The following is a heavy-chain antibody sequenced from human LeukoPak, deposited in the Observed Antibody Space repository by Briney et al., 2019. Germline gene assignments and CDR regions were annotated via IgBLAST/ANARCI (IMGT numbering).Heavy chain of an antibody. CDR3: ARDNPPDY. Sequence: GGSLRLSCVASGFTFSSSWMSWVRQAPGKGLEWVANIKQDGSEKSYVESVRGRFTISRDNAKNSLYLQPNSLRAEDTALYYCARDNPPDYWGQGALVTVSS. J-gene: IGHJ4*02. CDR1: GFTFSSSW. CDR2: IKQDGSEK. V-gene: IGHV3-7*03.